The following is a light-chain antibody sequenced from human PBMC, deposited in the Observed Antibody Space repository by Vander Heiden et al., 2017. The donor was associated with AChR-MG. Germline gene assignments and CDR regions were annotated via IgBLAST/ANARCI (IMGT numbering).Light chain of an antibody. CDR2: DVS. V-gene: IGLV2-14*01. CDR1: SSDVGGYNY. CDR3: SSYTSSSTWV. J-gene: IGLJ3*02. Sequence: QSALTQPASESGSPGPSITISCTGTSSDVGGYNYVSWYQQHPGKAPKLMIYDVSKRPSGVSNRFSGSKSGNTASLTISGLQAEDEADYYCSSYTSSSTWVFGGGTKLTVL.